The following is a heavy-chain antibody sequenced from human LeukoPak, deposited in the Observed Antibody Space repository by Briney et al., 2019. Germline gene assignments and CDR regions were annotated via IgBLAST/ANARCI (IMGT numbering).Heavy chain of an antibody. V-gene: IGHV3-11*01. CDR2: ISSSGSTI. J-gene: IGHJ3*02. Sequence: GGSLRLSCAASGFTFSDYYMSWIRQAPGQGLEWVSYISSSGSTIYYADSVKGRFTISRDNAKNSLYLQMNSLRAEDTAVYYCASEDMFSRPPAIWGQGTMDTVSS. D-gene: IGHD2-15*01. CDR1: GFTFSDYY. CDR3: ASEDMFSRPPAI.